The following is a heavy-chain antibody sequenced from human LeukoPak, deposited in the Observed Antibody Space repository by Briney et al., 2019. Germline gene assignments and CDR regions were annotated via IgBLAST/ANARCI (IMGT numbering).Heavy chain of an antibody. CDR1: GFTFSSYG. D-gene: IGHD1-26*01. V-gene: IGHV3-7*03. CDR3: ARAPKFRLVGVPKGPFDP. Sequence: PGGSLRLSCAASGFTFSSYGMHWVRQAPGKGLEWVANIKQDGSEKYYVDSVKGRFTISRDNAKNSLYLQMNSLRAEDTAVYYCARAPKFRLVGVPKGPFDPWGQGTLVTVSS. CDR2: IKQDGSEK. J-gene: IGHJ5*02.